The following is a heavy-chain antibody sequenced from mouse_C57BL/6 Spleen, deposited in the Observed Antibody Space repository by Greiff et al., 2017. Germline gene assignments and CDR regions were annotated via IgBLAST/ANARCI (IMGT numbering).Heavy chain of an antibody. V-gene: IGHV6-3*01. CDR2: IRLKSDNYAT. CDR1: GFTFSNYW. Sequence: EVKLVESGGGLVQPGGSMKLSCVASGFTFSNYWMNWVRQSPEKGLEWVAQIRLKSDNYATHYAESVKGRFTISRDDSKSSVYLQMNNLMAEDTGIYYCTGPYYYCILYFDVWGTGTTVTVSS. CDR3: TGPYYYCILYFDV. D-gene: IGHD1-1*01. J-gene: IGHJ1*03.